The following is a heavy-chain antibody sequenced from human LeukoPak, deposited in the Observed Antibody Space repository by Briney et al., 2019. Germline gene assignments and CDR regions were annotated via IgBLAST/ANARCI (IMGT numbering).Heavy chain of an antibody. CDR2: INHSGST. Sequence: SETLSLTCAVYGGSFSGDYWSWIRQPPAKVLEWIGEINHSGSTNYNPSLKSRVTISVDKSKNQFYLKLSSVTAGETAVYYCVRLGSERYFYGWPYYFDYWGQGTLVTVSS. D-gene: IGHD1-26*01. V-gene: IGHV4-34*01. CDR3: VRLGSERYFYGWPYYFDY. J-gene: IGHJ4*02. CDR1: GGSFSGDY.